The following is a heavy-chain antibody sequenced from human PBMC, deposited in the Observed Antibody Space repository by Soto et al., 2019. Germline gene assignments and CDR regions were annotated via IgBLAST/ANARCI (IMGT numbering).Heavy chain of an antibody. CDR1: GGTFSRYA. CDR3: ARGVTMIVVKTYYFDY. D-gene: IGHD3-22*01. Sequence: QVPLGQAGAWGKKPGSSGKVSCKASGGTFSRYATSWGPQAPGQGLEWMGGIIPFFGTANYAQKFQGRVTITADESTSTAYMELRSLRSEDTAVYYCARGVTMIVVKTYYFDYWGQGTLVTVSS. CDR2: IIPFFGTA. J-gene: IGHJ4*02. V-gene: IGHV1-69*12.